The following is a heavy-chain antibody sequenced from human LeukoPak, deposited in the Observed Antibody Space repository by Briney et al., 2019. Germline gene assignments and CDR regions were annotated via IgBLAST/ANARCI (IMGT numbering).Heavy chain of an antibody. CDR2: IYYSGST. D-gene: IGHD2-2*01. CDR3: ARDPVVVVPAARVGYYYGMDV. J-gene: IGHJ6*04. CDR1: GGSVSSGSYY. V-gene: IGHV4-61*01. Sequence: SATLPLPFSVSGGSVSSGSYYWSWIRPPPGKGLEWSGYIYYSGSTNYNPSLKSRVTISVDTSKNQFSLKLSSVTAADTAVYYCARDPVVVVPAARVGYYYGMDVWGKGTSVTVSS.